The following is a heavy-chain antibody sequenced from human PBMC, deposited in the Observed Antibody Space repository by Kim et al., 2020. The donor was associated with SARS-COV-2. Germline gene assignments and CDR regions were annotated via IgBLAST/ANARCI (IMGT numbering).Heavy chain of an antibody. V-gene: IGHV3-48*02. CDR3: ATSFYSWSYYVDYSAFDI. Sequence: GGSLRLSCAASGFTFSSYSMNWVRQAPGKGLEWVSYISSSSSTIYYADSVKGRFTISRDNAKNSLYLQMNSLRDEDTAGYYCATSFYSWSYYVDYSAFDIWGQGTMVTVSS. D-gene: IGHD1-26*01. CDR1: GFTFSSYS. J-gene: IGHJ3*02. CDR2: ISSSSSTI.